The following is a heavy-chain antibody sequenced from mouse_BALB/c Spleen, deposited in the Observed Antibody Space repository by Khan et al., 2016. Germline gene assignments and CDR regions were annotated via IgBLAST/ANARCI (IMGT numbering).Heavy chain of an antibody. CDR3: SRPAYFRFDGNWCAY. CDR1: GYSITSDYA. D-gene: IGHD2-14*01. CDR2: TSYSGGT. Sequence: EVQLQESGPGLVKPSQSLSLTCTVTGYSITSDYAWNWIRQFPGNKLEWMGYTSYSGGTSYNPSLKSRISLTRDTSKHQFFLQLNSVTTEDTATYYGSRPAYFRFDGNWCAYWGQGTLVTVSA. V-gene: IGHV3-2*02. J-gene: IGHJ3*01.